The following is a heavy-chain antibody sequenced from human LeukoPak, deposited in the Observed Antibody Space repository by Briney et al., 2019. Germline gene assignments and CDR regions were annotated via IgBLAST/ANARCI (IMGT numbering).Heavy chain of an antibody. V-gene: IGHV1-69*04. J-gene: IGHJ4*02. CDR2: IIPILGIA. Sequence: ASVKVSCKASGGTFSSYAISWVRQAPGQGLEWMGRIIPILGIANYAQKFQGRVTITADKSTSAAYMELSSLRSEDTAVYYCASEHGRFDYWGQGTLVTVSS. CDR1: GGTFSSYA. CDR3: ASEHGRFDY.